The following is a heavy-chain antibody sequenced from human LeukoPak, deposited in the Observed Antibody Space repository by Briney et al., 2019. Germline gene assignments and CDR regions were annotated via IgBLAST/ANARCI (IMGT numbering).Heavy chain of an antibody. CDR2: ISGSGGST. Sequence: PGGSLRLSCAASGFTFSSYAMSWVRQAPGKGLEWVSAISGSGGSTYFADSVKGRFTISRDNSKNTLHLQMNSLRAEDTAVYYCAKDIRSRIAASAEYWGQGTLVTVSS. CDR3: AKDIRSRIAASAEY. CDR1: GFTFSSYA. D-gene: IGHD6-6*01. V-gene: IGHV3-23*01. J-gene: IGHJ4*02.